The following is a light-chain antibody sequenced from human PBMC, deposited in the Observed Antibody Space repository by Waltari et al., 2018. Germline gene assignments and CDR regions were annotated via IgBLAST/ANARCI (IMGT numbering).Light chain of an antibody. Sequence: QSALTQPPSASGSPGQSVPISCTGTSRDVGGSNYVSWYQQLPGKAPKLIISEVTKRPSGVPDRFSGSKSGNTASLTVSGLQTEDEADYYCSSYAGSINPYVFGSGTRVTVL. CDR3: SSYAGSINPYV. CDR1: SRDVGGSNY. V-gene: IGLV2-8*01. J-gene: IGLJ1*01. CDR2: EVT.